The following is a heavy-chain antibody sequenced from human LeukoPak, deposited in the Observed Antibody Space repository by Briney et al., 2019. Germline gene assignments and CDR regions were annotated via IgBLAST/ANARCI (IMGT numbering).Heavy chain of an antibody. CDR3: ARDLEGLGLFDY. CDR2: IYYSGST. J-gene: IGHJ4*02. D-gene: IGHD7-27*01. V-gene: IGHV4-59*01. CDR1: GGSISSYY. Sequence: SETLSLTCTVSGGSISSYYWSWIRQPPGKGLEWIGYIYYSGSTNYNPSLKSRVTISVDTSMNQFSLKLSSVTAADTAVYYCARDLEGLGLFDYWGQGTLVTVSS.